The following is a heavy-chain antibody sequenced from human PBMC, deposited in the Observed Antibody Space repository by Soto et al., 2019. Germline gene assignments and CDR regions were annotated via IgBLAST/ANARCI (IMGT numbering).Heavy chain of an antibody. D-gene: IGHD3-16*01. CDR1: GGSTNSRSDY. CDR2: VYYSGST. V-gene: IGHV4-39*01. CDR3: ARQTRGPGYGGRGLYFDD. J-gene: IGHJ4*02. Sequence: PSETLSLTCTVSGGSTNSRSDYWGWIRQPPGKGLEWIGSVYYSGSTHDNPSLQSRVTISVDTSRNQFSLNLISVTAADTAVYFCARQTRGPGYGGRGLYFDDWGQGALVTVAT.